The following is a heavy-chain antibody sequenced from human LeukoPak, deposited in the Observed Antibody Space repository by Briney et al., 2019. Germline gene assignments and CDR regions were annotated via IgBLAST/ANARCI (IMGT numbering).Heavy chain of an antibody. V-gene: IGHV3-23*01. CDR3: AMKAVPRPRLHDAFDF. CDR1: GFTLSNYA. D-gene: IGHD5-24*01. J-gene: IGHJ3*01. Sequence: GGSLRLSCAASGFTLSNYAMNWVRQAPGKGLEWVSTISGSGGSTYYADSVKGRFTISRDNSKNTLYLQMNSLRADDTAVYYCAMKAVPRPRLHDAFDFWGQGTVVSVSS. CDR2: ISGSGGST.